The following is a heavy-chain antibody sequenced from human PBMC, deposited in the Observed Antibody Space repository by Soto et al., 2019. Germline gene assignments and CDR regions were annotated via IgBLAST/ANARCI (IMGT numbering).Heavy chain of an antibody. Sequence: QVQLVQSGAEVKKPGASVKVSCKASGYTFTSYDINGVRQATGQGLDWMGWMNPNSGNTVYAQKFQGRVTMTRNTSISTAYMELSSLRSEYTAVYYCAREVARGMDVWGQGATITVSS. CDR2: MNPNSGNT. CDR1: GYTFTSYD. D-gene: IGHD2-21*01. CDR3: AREVARGMDV. J-gene: IGHJ6*02. V-gene: IGHV1-8*01.